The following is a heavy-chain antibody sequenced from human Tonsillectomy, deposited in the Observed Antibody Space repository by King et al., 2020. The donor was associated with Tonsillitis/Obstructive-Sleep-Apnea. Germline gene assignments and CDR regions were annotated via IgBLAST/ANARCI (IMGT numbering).Heavy chain of an antibody. CDR1: GGSFSGYY. D-gene: IGHD5-18*01. CDR3: ARENTAMATDVFDI. V-gene: IGHV4-34*01. Sequence: VQLQQWGAGLLKPSETLSLTCAVYGGSFSGYYWSWIRQPPGKGLEWIGEINHSGSTNYNPSLKSRVTISVDTSKNQFSLNLSSVTAADTAVYYCARENTAMATDVFDIWGQGTMVTVSS. CDR2: INHSGST. J-gene: IGHJ3*02.